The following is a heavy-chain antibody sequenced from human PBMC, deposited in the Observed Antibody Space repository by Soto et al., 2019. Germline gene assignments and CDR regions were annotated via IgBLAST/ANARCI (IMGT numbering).Heavy chain of an antibody. CDR2: INAGNGNT. D-gene: IGHD3-9*01. CDR3: ARNLMDYDILTGYYMGYYFDY. V-gene: IGHV1-3*01. CDR1: GYTFTTYA. Sequence: ASVKVSCKASGYTFTTYAMHWVRQAPGQRLEWMGWINAGNGNTIYSQKFQGRVTITRDTSASTAYMELSSLRSDDTAVYYCARNLMDYDILTGYYMGYYFDYWGQGTLVTVSS. J-gene: IGHJ4*02.